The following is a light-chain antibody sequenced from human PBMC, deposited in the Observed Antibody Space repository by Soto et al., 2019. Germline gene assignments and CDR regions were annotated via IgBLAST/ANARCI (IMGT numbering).Light chain of an antibody. V-gene: IGKV1-5*01. CDR1: QNINNW. Sequence: DTQMTQSPSTLSASVGDTVTITCRARQNINNWLAWYQQKPEKVPKLLIYGASTLEDGVPSWFSVSRSGTGYTITIDSLQIDDFATYYCQRYDGYFGQGTKLEIK. CDR3: QRYDGY. CDR2: GAS. J-gene: IGKJ2*01.